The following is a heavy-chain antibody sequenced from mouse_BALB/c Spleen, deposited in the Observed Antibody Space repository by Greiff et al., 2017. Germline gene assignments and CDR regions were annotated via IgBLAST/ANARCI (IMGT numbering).Heavy chain of an antibody. V-gene: IGHV1S137*01. J-gene: IGHJ4*01. CDR1: GYTFTDYA. CDR3: ARAYDYDGSYYAMDY. CDR2: ISTYYGDA. D-gene: IGHD2-4*01. Sequence: VQLQESGAELVRPGVSVKISCKGSGYTFTDYAMHWVKQSHAKSLEWIGVISTYYGDASYNQKFKGKATMTVDKSSSTAYMELARLTSEDSAIYYCARAYDYDGSYYAMDYWGQGTSVTVSS.